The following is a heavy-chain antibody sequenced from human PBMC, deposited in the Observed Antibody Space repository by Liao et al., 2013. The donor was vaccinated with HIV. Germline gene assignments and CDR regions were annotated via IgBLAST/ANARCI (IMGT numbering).Heavy chain of an antibody. J-gene: IGHJ4*02. D-gene: IGHD4-23*01. CDR1: GEPITSATYY. CDR2: VYASGST. CDR3: ARGGGGKGFDS. Sequence: QLQLQESGPGLVRPSQTLSLICTVSGEPITSATYYWSWIRQPAGKGLEWIGRVYASGSTNYNSSLKSRVTISADTSKNQFSLKVTYVTAADTAVYYCARGGGGKGFDSWGQGILVTVSS. V-gene: IGHV4-61*02.